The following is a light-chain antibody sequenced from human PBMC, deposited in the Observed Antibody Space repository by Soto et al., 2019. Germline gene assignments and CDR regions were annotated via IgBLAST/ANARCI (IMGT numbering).Light chain of an antibody. V-gene: IGKV1-13*02. Sequence: IQWTQSPSSLAASVEDRVPITCRASQGISTLLAWYQQKPGKAPKVLIYESSLLQSGVPSRFSGSGSGTDFTLTISSLQPEDFATYYCQHFKSFPITFGQGTRLEIK. CDR1: QGISTL. CDR2: ESS. CDR3: QHFKSFPIT. J-gene: IGKJ5*01.